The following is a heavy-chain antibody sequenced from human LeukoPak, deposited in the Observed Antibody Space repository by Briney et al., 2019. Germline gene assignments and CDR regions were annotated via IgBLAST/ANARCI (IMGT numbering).Heavy chain of an antibody. Sequence: GGSLRLSCAASGFTFSSYWMSWVRQAPGKGLEWVANIKQDGSEKYYVDSVKGRFTISRDNAKNSLYLQMNSLRAEDTAVYYCARDLFRIVVVPHYFDYWGQGTLVTVSS. CDR1: GFTFSSYW. D-gene: IGHD3-22*01. J-gene: IGHJ4*02. CDR2: IKQDGSEK. V-gene: IGHV3-7*01. CDR3: ARDLFRIVVVPHYFDY.